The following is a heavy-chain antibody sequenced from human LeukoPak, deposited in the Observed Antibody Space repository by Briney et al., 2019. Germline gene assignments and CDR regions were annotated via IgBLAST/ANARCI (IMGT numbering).Heavy chain of an antibody. Sequence: ASVKVSCKASGYTFTSYDINWVRQATGQGLEWMGWMNPNSGNTGYAQKFQGRVTMTRNTSISTAYMELSSLRSEDTAVYYCARDGRTVTTYYYYMDVWGKGTTVTVSS. CDR1: GYTFTSYD. J-gene: IGHJ6*03. V-gene: IGHV1-8*01. CDR3: ARDGRTVTTYYYYMDV. CDR2: MNPNSGNT. D-gene: IGHD4-17*01.